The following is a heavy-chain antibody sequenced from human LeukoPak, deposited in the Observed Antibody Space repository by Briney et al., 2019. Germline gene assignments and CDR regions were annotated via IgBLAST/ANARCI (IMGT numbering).Heavy chain of an antibody. V-gene: IGHV4-39*07. J-gene: IGHJ4*02. D-gene: IGHD2-15*01. CDR2: IYYSGNT. CDR1: GGSISSSSYY. CDR3: ARDRIVVVVAATQPR. Sequence: SETLSLTCTVSGGSISSSSYYWGWIRQPPGKGLEWIGNIYYSGNTYYNPSLKSRVTISVDTSKNQFSLKLSSVTAADTAVYYCARDRIVVVVAATQPRWGQGTLVTVSS.